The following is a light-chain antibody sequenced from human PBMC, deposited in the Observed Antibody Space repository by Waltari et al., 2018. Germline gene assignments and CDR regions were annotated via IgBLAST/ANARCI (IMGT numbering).Light chain of an antibody. CDR1: QSVSSN. J-gene: IGKJ2*01. V-gene: IGKV3-15*01. CDR2: GAS. CDR3: QQYNNCPYT. Sequence: DIVMTQPPAPLSVSPGERATLSGRASQSVSSNLAWYQQKPGQAPRLLIYGASTRATGIPARFSGSGSGTEFTLTISSLQSEDFAVYYCQQYNNCPYTFGQGTKLEIK.